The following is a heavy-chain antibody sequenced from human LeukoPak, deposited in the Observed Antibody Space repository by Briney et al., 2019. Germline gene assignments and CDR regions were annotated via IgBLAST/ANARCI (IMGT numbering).Heavy chain of an antibody. D-gene: IGHD3-22*01. CDR2: ISYSGST. J-gene: IGHJ3*02. CDR1: GGSISSSSYY. Sequence: PSETLSLTCTVSGGSISSSSYYWGWIRQPPGKWLEWIGSISYSGSTYYNPSLKSRVTISVDTSKNQTSLKLNSVTAADPAVYFGARHRYYYDRSGYRDAFDIWGQGTLVTVSS. V-gene: IGHV4-39*01. CDR3: ARHRYYYDRSGYRDAFDI.